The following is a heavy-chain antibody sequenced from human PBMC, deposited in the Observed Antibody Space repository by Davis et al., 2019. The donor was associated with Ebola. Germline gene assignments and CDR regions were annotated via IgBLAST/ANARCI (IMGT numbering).Heavy chain of an antibody. Sequence: GESLKISCAASGFTFSSYWMHWVRQAPGKGLVWVSRINSDGSSTSYADSVKGRFTISRDNAKNSLYLQMNSLRDEDTAVYYCARELLEVNDILTGYFGFDYWGQGTLVTVSS. J-gene: IGHJ4*02. CDR1: GFTFSSYW. D-gene: IGHD3-9*01. CDR2: INSDGSST. CDR3: ARELLEVNDILTGYFGFDY. V-gene: IGHV3-74*01.